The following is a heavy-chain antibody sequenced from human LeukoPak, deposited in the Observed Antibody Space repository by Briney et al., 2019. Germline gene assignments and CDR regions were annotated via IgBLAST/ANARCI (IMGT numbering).Heavy chain of an antibody. V-gene: IGHV1-2*06. CDR2: INPNSCGT. D-gene: IGHD3-22*01. J-gene: IGHJ4*02. Sequence: ASVSVSCKASRYTLTGYYMHWVRQAPGQGGEWMGRINPNSCGTNYPQKFQGRVTMTSDTAISTAYIEPSRLRSDHTAVCYFARELVQRGNYYDSRGPLDCWGQGTMVTVCS. CDR1: RYTLTGYY. CDR3: ARELVQRGNYYDSRGPLDC.